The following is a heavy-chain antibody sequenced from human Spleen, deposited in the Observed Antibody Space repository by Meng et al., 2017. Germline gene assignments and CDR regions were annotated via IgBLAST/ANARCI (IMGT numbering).Heavy chain of an antibody. D-gene: IGHD1-26*01. CDR2: IKQDGSEK. CDR1: GFTFSSYW. Sequence: GESLKISCAASGFTFSSYWMSWVRQAPGEGLEWVANIKQDGSEKYCVDSVKGRFTISRDNAKNSLYLQMNSLRVEDTAVYYCARDPETTLLGALGYWGQGTLVTVSS. CDR3: ARDPETTLLGALGY. V-gene: IGHV3-7*01. J-gene: IGHJ4*02.